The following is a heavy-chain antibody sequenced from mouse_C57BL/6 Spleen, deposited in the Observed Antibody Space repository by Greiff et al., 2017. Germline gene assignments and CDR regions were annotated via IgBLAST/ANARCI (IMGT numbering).Heavy chain of an antibody. CDR3: ARSAGSNHDY. D-gene: IGHD1-1*01. CDR1: GYTFTSYW. V-gene: IGHV1-69*01. J-gene: IGHJ2*01. CDR2: IDPSDSYT. Sequence: VQLQQPGAELVMPGASVKLSCKASGYTFTSYWMHWVKQRHGQGLEWIGEIDPSDSYTNYNQKFKSKSALTVDKSSSTAYMQISSLTSEDSAVYYWARSAGSNHDYWGQGTTLTVSS.